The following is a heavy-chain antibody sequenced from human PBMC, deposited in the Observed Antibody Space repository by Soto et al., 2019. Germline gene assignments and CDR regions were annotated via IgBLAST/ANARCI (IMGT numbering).Heavy chain of an antibody. Sequence: SETLSLTCAASGASIRSYHWSFLRQPAGKGLEWIGRIQHTGSTNYNPSLKSRVNMSADTSKNQISLKMNSVTAADTAAYFCANDVCSRRWFDPWGQGVRVTVSS. CDR2: IQHTGST. J-gene: IGHJ5*02. CDR3: ANDVCSRRWFDP. V-gene: IGHV4-4*07. CDR1: GASIRSYH. D-gene: IGHD3-10*02.